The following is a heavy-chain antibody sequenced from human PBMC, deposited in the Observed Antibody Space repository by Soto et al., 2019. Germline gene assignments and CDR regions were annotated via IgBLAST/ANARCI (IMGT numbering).Heavy chain of an antibody. Sequence: GGSLRLSCTGSGFPFSAYNINWVRQAPGKGLEWASSITVGSSHIYQPNSMKGRFTISRDDAKNSVYLQIDSLRDEDTALYYCSRSPEVGVRGAYWGQGTLVTVSS. CDR1: GFPFSAYN. J-gene: IGHJ4*02. V-gene: IGHV3-21*01. CDR3: SRSPEVGVRGAY. D-gene: IGHD3-16*01. CDR2: ITVGSSHI.